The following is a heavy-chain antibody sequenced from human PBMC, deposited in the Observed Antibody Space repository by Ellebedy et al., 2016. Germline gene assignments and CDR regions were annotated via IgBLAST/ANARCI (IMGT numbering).Heavy chain of an antibody. CDR2: IYHSGKT. CDR3: VRGFVYHESSGYRWFDP. CDR1: NYSITSGYY. D-gene: IGHD3-22*01. J-gene: IGHJ5*02. Sequence: SETLSLXXTVANYSITSGYYWGWIRQPPGKRLEWMGSIYHSGKTYYNPSLWSRVTISVDTSKNQLSLKLRSVTAADTAVYYCVRGFVYHESSGYRWFDPWGQGTLVTVSS. V-gene: IGHV4-38-2*02.